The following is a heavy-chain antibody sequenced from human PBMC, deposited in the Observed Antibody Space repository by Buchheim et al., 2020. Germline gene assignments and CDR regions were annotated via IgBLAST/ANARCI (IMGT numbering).Heavy chain of an antibody. CDR1: GFTFSSYA. D-gene: IGHD2-15*01. V-gene: IGHV3-23*01. J-gene: IGHJ1*01. Sequence: EVQLLESGGGLVQPGGSLRLSCAASGFTFSSYAMSWVRQAPGKGLEWVSAISGSGGSTYYADSVKGRFTISRDNSKNTLYLQMNSLRAEDTAVYYCARLLAQDIVVVVAATRPYFQHWGQGTL. CDR3: ARLLAQDIVVVVAATRPYFQH. CDR2: ISGSGGST.